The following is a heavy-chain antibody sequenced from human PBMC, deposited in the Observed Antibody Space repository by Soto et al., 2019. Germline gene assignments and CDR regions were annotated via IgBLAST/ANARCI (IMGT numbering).Heavy chain of an antibody. CDR2: IIPIFGTA. D-gene: IGHD2-2*01. CDR3: ARHVPAAGYYYGMDA. V-gene: IGHV1-69*12. J-gene: IGHJ6*02. Sequence: QVQLVQSGAEVKKPGSSVKVSCKASGGTFSSYAISWVRQAPGQGLEWKGGIIPIFGTANYAQKFQGRVTITADESTSTAYVGLSSLGSEDTAVYYCARHVPAAGYYYGMDAWGQGTTVTVSS. CDR1: GGTFSSYA.